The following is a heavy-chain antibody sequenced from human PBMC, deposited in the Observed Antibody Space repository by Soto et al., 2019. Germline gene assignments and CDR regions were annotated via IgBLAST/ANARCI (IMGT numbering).Heavy chain of an antibody. CDR2: IINTGDSR. CDR1: GFTFNNYA. J-gene: IGHJ4*02. D-gene: IGHD2-21*02. V-gene: IGHV3-23*01. Sequence: EVHLLESGGGLIQPGGSLRLSCAASGFTFNNYAMAWVRQAPGKGLEWVSSIINTGDSRYYAYSVKGRFTMSKDNSKNTLYLQMNSLSADDTAVYYCAKGRTIVVVTTSLDSWGQGTLVTVSS. CDR3: AKGRTIVVVTTSLDS.